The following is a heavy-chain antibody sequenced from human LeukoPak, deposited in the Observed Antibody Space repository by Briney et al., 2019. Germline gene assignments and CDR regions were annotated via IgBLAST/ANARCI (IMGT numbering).Heavy chain of an antibody. CDR2: IRYDGSNK. J-gene: IGHJ6*02. Sequence: PGGSLRLSCAASGFTFSSYGMHWVRQAPGKGLEWVAFIRYDGSNKYYADSVKGRFTIPRDNSKNTLYLQMNSLRAEDTAVYYCARDHAPYCSGGSCYPPGDYYYYYGMDVWGQGTTVTVSS. CDR3: ARDHAPYCSGGSCYPPGDYYYYYGMDV. D-gene: IGHD2-15*01. CDR1: GFTFSSYG. V-gene: IGHV3-30*02.